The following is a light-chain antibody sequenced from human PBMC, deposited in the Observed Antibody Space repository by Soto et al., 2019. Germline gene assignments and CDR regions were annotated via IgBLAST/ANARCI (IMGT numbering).Light chain of an antibody. J-gene: IGLJ1*01. Sequence: ALAQPASVSGSPGQSITISCTGTSSDVGDYNYVSWYQQHPGKAPKLMIYEVTDRPSGVSNRFSGSKSGNTASLTISGLQAEDEADYYCSSYTRSSTYVFGTGTKVTVL. CDR3: SSYTRSSTYV. CDR1: SSDVGDYNY. V-gene: IGLV2-14*01. CDR2: EVT.